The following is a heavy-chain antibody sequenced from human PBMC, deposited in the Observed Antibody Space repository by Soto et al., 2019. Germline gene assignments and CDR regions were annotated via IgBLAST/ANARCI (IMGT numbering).Heavy chain of an antibody. CDR2: IYYSGST. CDR3: ARRATLRFLETYYGMDV. CDR1: GGSISSSSYY. V-gene: IGHV4-39*01. D-gene: IGHD3-3*01. Sequence: SETLSLTCTVSGGSISSSSYYWGWIRQPPGKGLEWIGSIYYSGSTYYNPSFKSRVTISVDTSKNQFSLKLSSVTAADTAVYYCARRATLRFLETYYGMDVWGQGTTVTVS. J-gene: IGHJ6*02.